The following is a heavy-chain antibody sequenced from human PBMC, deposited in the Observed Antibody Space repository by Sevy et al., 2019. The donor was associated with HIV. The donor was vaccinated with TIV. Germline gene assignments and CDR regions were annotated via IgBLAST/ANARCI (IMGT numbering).Heavy chain of an antibody. Sequence: GGSLRLSCAASGFTLSGYDMHWVRQSTGKGLEWVSAIGTVGNTFYSDSVRGRFIISRENAKSSLYLQMNSLRAGDTAVYYCARVTWSYRGFDFWGQGTLVTVSS. V-gene: IGHV3-13*01. CDR3: ARVTWSYRGFDF. CDR2: IGTVGNT. CDR1: GFTLSGYD. D-gene: IGHD1-26*01. J-gene: IGHJ4*02.